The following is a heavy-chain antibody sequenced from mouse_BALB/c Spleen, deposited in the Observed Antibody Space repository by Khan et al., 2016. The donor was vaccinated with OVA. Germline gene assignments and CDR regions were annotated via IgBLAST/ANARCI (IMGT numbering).Heavy chain of an antibody. V-gene: IGHV5-6*01. CDR3: AKGVWSYYYTLDY. CDR2: ISTGGHYT. CDR1: GFTFSTYG. J-gene: IGHJ4*01. Sequence: EVELVESGGDLVEPGGSLKLSCAASGFTFSTYGMSWVRQTPDKRLEWVATISTGGHYTYYPDSVRGRFTISRDNAKNTLYLQMTSLKSEDTAMFYCAKGVWSYYYTLDYWGQGTSVTVSS.